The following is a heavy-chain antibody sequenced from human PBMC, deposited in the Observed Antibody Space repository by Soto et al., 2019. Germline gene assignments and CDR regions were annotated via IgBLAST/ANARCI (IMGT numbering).Heavy chain of an antibody. Sequence: EVQLVESGGGLVKPGGSLRLSCAASGFTFSSYSMNWVRQAPGKGLEWVSSISSSSSYIYYADSVKGRFTISRDNAKNSLYLQMNSLRAEDTAVYYCARDPGCSGGSCYGPTDGPGYWGQGTLVTVSS. CDR2: ISSSSSYI. CDR1: GFTFSSYS. J-gene: IGHJ4*02. CDR3: ARDPGCSGGSCYGPTDGPGY. V-gene: IGHV3-21*01. D-gene: IGHD2-15*01.